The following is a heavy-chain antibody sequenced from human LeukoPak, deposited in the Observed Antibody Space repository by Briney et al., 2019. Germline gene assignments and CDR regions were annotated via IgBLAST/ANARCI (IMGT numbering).Heavy chain of an antibody. CDR2: IYTSGST. CDR1: GGSITSGSYY. J-gene: IGHJ4*02. V-gene: IGHV4-61*02. Sequence: PSETLSLTCTVSGGSITSGSYYWSWIRQPAGKGLEWIGRIYTSGSTNYNPSLKSRVTISVDTSKNQFSLKLSSVTAADTAVYYCARTPWGGSGWYGHDYWGQGTLVTVSS. D-gene: IGHD6-19*01. CDR3: ARTPWGGSGWYGHDY.